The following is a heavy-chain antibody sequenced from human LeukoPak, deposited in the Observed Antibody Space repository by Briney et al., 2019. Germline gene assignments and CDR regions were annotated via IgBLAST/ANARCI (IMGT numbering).Heavy chain of an antibody. D-gene: IGHD3-22*01. CDR1: GFTFSIYA. Sequence: PGGSLRLSCAASGFTFSIYAMSWVRQAPGKGLEWVSSITSSGTGTFYADSVKGRLTISRDNSGNTLYLQMNSLRVEDTAVYYCAKDRPNYYDSSGHYYRRNGDYWGQGTLVTVSS. CDR2: ITSSGTGT. V-gene: IGHV3-23*01. J-gene: IGHJ4*02. CDR3: AKDRPNYYDSSGHYYRRNGDY.